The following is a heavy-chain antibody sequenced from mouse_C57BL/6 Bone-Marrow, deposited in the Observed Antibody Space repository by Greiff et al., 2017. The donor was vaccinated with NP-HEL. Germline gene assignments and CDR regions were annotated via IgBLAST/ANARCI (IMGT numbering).Heavy chain of an antibody. CDR1: GFTFSNYW. Sequence: EVKLQESGGGLVQPGGSMKLSCVASGFTFSNYWMNWVRQSPEKGLEWVAQIRLKSDNYATHYAESVKGRFTISRDDSKSSVYLQMNNLRAEDTGIYYCTGGLYPYWYFDVWGTGTTVTVSS. D-gene: IGHD3-3*01. CDR3: TGGLYPYWYFDV. J-gene: IGHJ1*03. V-gene: IGHV6-3*01. CDR2: IRLKSDNYAT.